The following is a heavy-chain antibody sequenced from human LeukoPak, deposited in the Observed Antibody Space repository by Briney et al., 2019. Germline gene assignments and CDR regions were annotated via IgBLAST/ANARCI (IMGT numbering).Heavy chain of an antibody. CDR2: INWSGVST. D-gene: IGHD3-22*01. V-gene: IGHV3-43D*03. Sequence: GGSLRLSCAASGFTFNDYAMHWVRPVPGKGLEWLSLINWSGVSTYYADSVKGRFTISRDNNKDSLFLQMSSLRPEDTALYYCAKDSDSSGFFEPPDFWGQGTLVTVSS. J-gene: IGHJ4*02. CDR1: GFTFNDYA. CDR3: AKDSDSSGFFEPPDF.